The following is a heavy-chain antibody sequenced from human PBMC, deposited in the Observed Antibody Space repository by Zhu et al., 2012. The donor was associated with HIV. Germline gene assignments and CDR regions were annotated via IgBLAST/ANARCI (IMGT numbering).Heavy chain of an antibody. CDR1: GFTFSAYS. Sequence: EVRLLESGGDLVQPGGSLRLSCAANGFTFSAYSMSWVRQAPGKGLEWVSIISGSGGKTDYADSVEGRFTISRDNSNNILYLQMNDLRAEDTALYYCAKALHLVVESALPRDAFDVWARGQWSPFL. V-gene: IGHV3-23*01. CDR2: ISGSGGKT. J-gene: IGHJ3*01. CDR3: AKALHLVVESALPRDAFDV. D-gene: IGHD2-21*02.